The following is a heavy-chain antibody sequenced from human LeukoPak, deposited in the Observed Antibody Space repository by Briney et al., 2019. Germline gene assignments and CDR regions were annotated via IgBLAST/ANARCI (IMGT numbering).Heavy chain of an antibody. J-gene: IGHJ4*02. CDR1: GGSFSGYY. V-gene: IGHV4-34*01. CDR2: INHSGST. Sequence: SETLSLTCAVYGGSFSGYYWSWIRQPPGKGLEWIGEINHSGSTNYNPSLKSRVTISVDTSKNQFSLKLSSVTAADTAVYYCARDPVPERSCFDYWGQGTLVTVSS. D-gene: IGHD2-2*01. CDR3: ARDPVPERSCFDY.